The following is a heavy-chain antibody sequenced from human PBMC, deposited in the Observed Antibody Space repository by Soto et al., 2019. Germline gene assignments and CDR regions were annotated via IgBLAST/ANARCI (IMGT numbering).Heavy chain of an antibody. CDR3: ARLGSSGWYQGSCFDY. J-gene: IGHJ4*02. D-gene: IGHD6-19*01. Sequence: QLQLQESGPGLVKPSETLSLTCIVSGGSITRNNHYWGWIRQSPGKGLEWIGSILYSGSTNYNPSLKRRVTLSVETSKNQFSLKMSSVTAADTAVYYCARLGSSGWYQGSCFDYWGQGTLVTVSS. CDR1: GGSITRNNHY. CDR2: ILYSGST. V-gene: IGHV4-39*01.